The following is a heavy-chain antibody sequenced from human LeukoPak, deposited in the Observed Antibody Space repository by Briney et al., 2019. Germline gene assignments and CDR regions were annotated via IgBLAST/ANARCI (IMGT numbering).Heavy chain of an antibody. J-gene: IGHJ4*02. CDR2: ISSSGSTI. CDR1: GFTFSSYE. Sequence: GGSLRLSCAASGFTFSSYEMNWVRQAPGRGLEWVSYISSSGSTIYYADSVKGRFTISRDNAKNSLYLQMNSLGAEDTAVYYCARDRYDSSGYPPFFDYWGQGTLVTVSS. V-gene: IGHV3-48*03. D-gene: IGHD3-22*01. CDR3: ARDRYDSSGYPPFFDY.